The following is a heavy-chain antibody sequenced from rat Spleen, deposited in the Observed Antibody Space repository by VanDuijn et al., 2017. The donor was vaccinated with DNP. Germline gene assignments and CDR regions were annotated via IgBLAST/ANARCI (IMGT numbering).Heavy chain of an antibody. V-gene: IGHV5S10*01. CDR2: IIYDGSSS. CDR3: ATRGEGIVS. D-gene: IGHD1-11*01. J-gene: IGHJ2*01. CDR1: GFTFSDYA. Sequence: EVQLVESGGGLVQPGNSLKLSCAASGFTFSDYAMAWVRQSPKKGLEWVATIIYDGSSSFYRDSVKGRFTISRDNAKTTLYLQMDSLRSEDTATYYCATRGEGIVSWGQGVMVTVSS.